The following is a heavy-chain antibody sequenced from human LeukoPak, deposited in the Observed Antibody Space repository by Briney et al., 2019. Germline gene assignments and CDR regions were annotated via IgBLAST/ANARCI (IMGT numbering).Heavy chain of an antibody. J-gene: IGHJ4*02. D-gene: IGHD3-10*01. Sequence: PGGSLRLSCAASGFTFTSYGMHWVRQSPGKGLEWVALITYDGYYKYYSDSVKGRFTISSDNSKNTLYLQMNSLRAEDTAVYYCAKDRWSYYLDYWGQGTLVTVSS. CDR3: AKDRWSYYLDY. CDR2: ITYDGYYK. V-gene: IGHV3-30*18. CDR1: GFTFTSYG.